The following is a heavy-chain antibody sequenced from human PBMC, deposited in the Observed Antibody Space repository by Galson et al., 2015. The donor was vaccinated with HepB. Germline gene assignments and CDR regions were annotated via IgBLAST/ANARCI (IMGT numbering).Heavy chain of an antibody. CDR1: GFTVSSNY. V-gene: IGHV3-53*04. J-gene: IGHJ6*02. CDR2: IYSGGST. CDR3: ARSGDDSSGYPSSNYYGMDV. Sequence: SLRLSCAASGFTVSSNYMSWVRQAPGKGLEWVSVIYSGGSTYYADSVKGRFTISRHNSKDTLYLQMNSLRAEDTAVYYCARSGDDSSGYPSSNYYGMDVWGQGTTVTVSS. D-gene: IGHD3-22*01.